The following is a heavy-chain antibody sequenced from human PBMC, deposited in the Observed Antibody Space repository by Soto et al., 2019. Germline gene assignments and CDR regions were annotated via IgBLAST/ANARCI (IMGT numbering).Heavy chain of an antibody. V-gene: IGHV4-31*03. CDR1: GGSIRSDGYY. D-gene: IGHD3-22*01. CDR2: IYYSGTT. CDR3: ARAPSDSRGHHVDY. Sequence: QVQLQESGPGLVKPSQALSLTCTVSGGSIRSDGYYWTWIRQHPGRGLEWIGYIYYSGTTYYNPSLESRLTISVDTSKNQFSLKLSSVTAADTAVYYCARAPSDSRGHHVDYWGQGTLVTVSS. J-gene: IGHJ4*02.